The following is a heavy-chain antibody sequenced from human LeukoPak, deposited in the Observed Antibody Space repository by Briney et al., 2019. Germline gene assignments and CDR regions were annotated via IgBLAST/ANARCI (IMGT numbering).Heavy chain of an antibody. Sequence: SETLSLTCTVSGGSISSYYWSWIRQPPGKGLEWIGYIYYSGSTNYNPSLKSRVTISVDTSKNQFSLKLTSVTAADTAVYYCARGGLQYTLYYFDYWGQGTLVTVSS. CDR1: GGSISSYY. V-gene: IGHV4-59*01. D-gene: IGHD4-11*01. J-gene: IGHJ4*02. CDR2: IYYSGST. CDR3: ARGGLQYTLYYFDY.